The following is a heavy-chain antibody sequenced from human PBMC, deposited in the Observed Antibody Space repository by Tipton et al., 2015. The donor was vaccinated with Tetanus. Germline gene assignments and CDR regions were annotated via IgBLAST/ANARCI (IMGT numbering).Heavy chain of an antibody. CDR3: AKTKRGYSYGSFDL. V-gene: IGHV3-23*01. Sequence: SLRLSCAASGFTFSNYAMSWVRQAPGKGLEWVSIISGSGGGTYYADSVKGRFTISRDNSQDTLYLQMNSLRAEDTAVYYCAKTKRGYSYGSFDLWGQGTLVTVSS. J-gene: IGHJ4*02. D-gene: IGHD5-18*01. CDR1: GFTFSNYA. CDR2: ISGSGGGT.